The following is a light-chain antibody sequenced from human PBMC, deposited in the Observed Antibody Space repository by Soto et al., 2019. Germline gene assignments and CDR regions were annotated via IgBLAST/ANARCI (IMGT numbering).Light chain of an antibody. J-gene: IGKJ5*01. CDR2: AAS. V-gene: IGKV1-9*01. CDR3: QQLNTYPFI. Sequence: DIQLTQSPSFLSASVGDRATITCRASQGIDTYLAWYQQKPGKAPKLLIYAASFLQSGVPSRFSGSGSGTEFTLTISSLQPEDFAAYYCQQLNTYPFIFAQGTRLEIK. CDR1: QGIDTY.